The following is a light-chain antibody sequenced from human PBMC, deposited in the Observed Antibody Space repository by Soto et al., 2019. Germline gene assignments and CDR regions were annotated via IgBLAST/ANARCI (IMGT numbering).Light chain of an antibody. CDR2: DAS. CDR1: QSIGSW. V-gene: IGKV1-5*01. J-gene: IGKJ1*01. CDR3: QQYSGYEWA. Sequence: DIQMTQSPSTLSASVGDRVTLTCRASQSIGSWLAWYQQKPGKAPKLLIYDASSLESGVPSRFSGIGSGTEFTLTISSLQPDDFATYYCQQYSGYEWAFGQGTKVEIK.